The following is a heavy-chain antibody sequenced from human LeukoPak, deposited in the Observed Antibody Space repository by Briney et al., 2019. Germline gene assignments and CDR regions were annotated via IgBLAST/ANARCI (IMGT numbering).Heavy chain of an antibody. CDR3: ARSRVWGTRLNWFDP. V-gene: IGHV4-39*01. CDR1: GGSISSSSYY. D-gene: IGHD2-2*01. Sequence: SETLSLTCTVSGGSISSSSYYWGWIRQPPGKGLEWLGSIYYSGSTYYNPSLKSRVTISVDTSKNQFSLKLSSVTAADTAVYYCARSRVWGTRLNWFDPWGQGTLVTVSS. J-gene: IGHJ5*02. CDR2: IYYSGST.